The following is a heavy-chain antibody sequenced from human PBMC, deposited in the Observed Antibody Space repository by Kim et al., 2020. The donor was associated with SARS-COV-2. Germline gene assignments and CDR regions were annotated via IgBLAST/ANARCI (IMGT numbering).Heavy chain of an antibody. D-gene: IGHD6-13*01. CDR3: AKPQGGRSSWYGAFDI. V-gene: IGHV3-9*01. Sequence: GESLRLSCATSGFTFDDYAMHWVRQAPGKGLEWVSGISWKSGSIGYADSVKGRFTISRDNAKNSLYLQMNSLMPEDTALYYCAKPQGGRSSWYGAFDIWGQGTMVTVSS. CDR2: ISWKSGSI. J-gene: IGHJ3*02. CDR1: GFTFDDYA.